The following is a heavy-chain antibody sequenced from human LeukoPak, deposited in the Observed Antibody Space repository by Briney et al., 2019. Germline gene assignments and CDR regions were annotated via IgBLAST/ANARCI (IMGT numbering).Heavy chain of an antibody. CDR3: ARGSSSSWYPYGMDV. CDR2: ITPIFGTA. CDR1: GGTFSSYA. Sequence: ASVKVSCKASGGTFSSYAISWVRQAPGQGLEWMGGITPIFGTANYAQKFQGRVTITADESTSTAYMELSSLRSEDTAVYYCARGSSSSWYPYGMDVWGQGTTVTVSS. J-gene: IGHJ6*02. V-gene: IGHV1-69*13. D-gene: IGHD6-13*01.